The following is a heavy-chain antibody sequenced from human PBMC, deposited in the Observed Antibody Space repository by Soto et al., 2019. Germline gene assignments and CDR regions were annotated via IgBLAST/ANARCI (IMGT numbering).Heavy chain of an antibody. V-gene: IGHV4-4*07. J-gene: IGHJ3*01. Sequence: QMQLQESGPGLVKPSETLSLTCSVAGVSISGYYWTWIRQTAGKGLEWIGRMYISGSTNYNPSLKSRATMSIDTSKNYFSLKLRSVTAADTAVYYCASVQINQNVFDFWGQGTMVTVSS. CDR3: ASVQINQNVFDF. D-gene: IGHD6-6*01. CDR2: MYISGST. CDR1: GVSISGYY.